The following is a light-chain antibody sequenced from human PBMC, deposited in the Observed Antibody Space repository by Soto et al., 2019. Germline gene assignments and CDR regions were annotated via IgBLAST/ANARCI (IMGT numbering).Light chain of an antibody. J-gene: IGKJ2*01. Sequence: EIVLTQSPATLSLSPGERATLSCRASQSVGGYLAWYQHKPGQAPRLLIYGASNRATDIPGRFSGRGSGTDFTLTISSLESGDSAVYYCQQRDKWPRTFGQGTKLEIK. CDR3: QQRDKWPRT. V-gene: IGKV3-11*01. CDR2: GAS. CDR1: QSVGGY.